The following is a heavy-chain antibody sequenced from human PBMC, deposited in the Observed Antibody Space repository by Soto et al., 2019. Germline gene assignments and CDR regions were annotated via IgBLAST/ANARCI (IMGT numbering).Heavy chain of an antibody. CDR1: GGSISSGGYY. CDR2: IYYTGST. J-gene: IGHJ6*02. Sequence: QVQLQESGPGLVKPSQTLSLTCTVSGGSISSGGYYWSWIRQHPGKGLEWIGYIYYTGSTYYNPSLNNPITKQEDTSKNQFSLKQSYVTAADTAVYYCARTPSYGDSQTTDGMDVWGQGTTVTVSS. V-gene: IGHV4-31*01. D-gene: IGHD4-17*01. CDR3: ARTPSYGDSQTTDGMDV.